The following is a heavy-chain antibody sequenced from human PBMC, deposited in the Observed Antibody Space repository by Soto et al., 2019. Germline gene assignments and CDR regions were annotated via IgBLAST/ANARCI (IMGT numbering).Heavy chain of an antibody. V-gene: IGHV3-53*01. D-gene: IGHD1-26*01. CDR3: AKDRQDHNAVWDPFDI. CDR2: IGGGDT. Sequence: HPSETLSLTCAVYGGSFSGYYWSWIRQAPGKGLEWVSGIGGGDTHYADSVKGRFTISRDNSKSTVFLEMTSLRAEDTAMYYCAKDRQDHNAVWDPFDIWGQGTMVTVSS. CDR1: GGSFSGYY. J-gene: IGHJ3*02.